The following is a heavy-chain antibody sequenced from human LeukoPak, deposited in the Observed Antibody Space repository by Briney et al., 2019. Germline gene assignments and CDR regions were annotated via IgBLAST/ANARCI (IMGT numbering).Heavy chain of an antibody. Sequence: GGSLRLSCAASGFTFSSYSMNWVRQAPGKGLEWISYISGSSRAIYYADSVKGRFTTSRDNAKNSLYLQMNNPRAEDTAVYYCAREPQEGFDYWGQGTLVTISS. V-gene: IGHV3-48*01. CDR3: AREPQEGFDY. CDR2: ISGSSRAI. CDR1: GFTFSSYS. J-gene: IGHJ4*02.